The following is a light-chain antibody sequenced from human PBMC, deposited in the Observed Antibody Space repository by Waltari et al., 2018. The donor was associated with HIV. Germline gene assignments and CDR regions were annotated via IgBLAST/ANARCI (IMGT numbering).Light chain of an antibody. V-gene: IGLV1-44*01. CDR2: TNT. CDR3: AAWDDSLNGYV. Sequence: QSVLTQAPSASGTPGQRVTISCSGSGSNMGHNNVNWYQHLPGTAPKLLIYTNTQRPSGVPDRFSVSKSGTSASLAISGLQSEDEADYYCAAWDDSLNGYVFGTGTKVTVL. CDR1: GSNMGHNN. J-gene: IGLJ1*01.